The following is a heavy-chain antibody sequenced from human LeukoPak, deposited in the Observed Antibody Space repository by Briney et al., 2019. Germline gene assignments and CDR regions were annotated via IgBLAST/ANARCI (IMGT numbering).Heavy chain of an antibody. CDR2: MSPSGSS. V-gene: IGHV4-34*01. D-gene: IGHD3-22*01. CDR3: ARGRQDVSMIVVVMAGVSYYLDV. CDR1: GGSFSDYY. J-gene: IGHJ6*03. Sequence: SETLSLTCAVYGGSFSDYYWTWIRQTPGKGLEWIGEMSPSGSSNYNPSLKSRVTISVDTSKNQFSLKLSSVTAADTAVYYCARGRQDVSMIVVVMAGVSYYLDVWSKGTTVTVS.